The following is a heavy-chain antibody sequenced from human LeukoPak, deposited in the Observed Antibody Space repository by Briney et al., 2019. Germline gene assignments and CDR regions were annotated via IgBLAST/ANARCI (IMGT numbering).Heavy chain of an antibody. Sequence: PSGTLSLTCAVSGGSISSSNWWSWVRQPPGKGLEWIGEIYHSGSTNYNPSLKSRVTISVDKSKNQFSLKLSSVTAADTAVYYCATLICGGYCNNGFDNWGQGTLVTVSS. D-gene: IGHD2-21*01. CDR3: ATLICGGYCNNGFDN. CDR2: IYHSGST. CDR1: GGSISSSNW. V-gene: IGHV4-4*02. J-gene: IGHJ4*02.